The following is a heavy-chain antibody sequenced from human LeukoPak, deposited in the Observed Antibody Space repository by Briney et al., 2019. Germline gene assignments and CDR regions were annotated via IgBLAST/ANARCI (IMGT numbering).Heavy chain of an antibody. V-gene: IGHV3-48*04. J-gene: IGHJ4*02. Sequence: GGSLRLSCAAAGFTFISYSMNWVRQAPGKRLEWVSYISSSSSTIYYADSVKGRFTISRDNAKNSLYLQMNSLRAEDTAVYYCARDLGYCSSTSCEYYFDYWSQGTLVTVSS. CDR2: ISSSSSTI. D-gene: IGHD2-2*01. CDR1: GFTFISYS. CDR3: ARDLGYCSSTSCEYYFDY.